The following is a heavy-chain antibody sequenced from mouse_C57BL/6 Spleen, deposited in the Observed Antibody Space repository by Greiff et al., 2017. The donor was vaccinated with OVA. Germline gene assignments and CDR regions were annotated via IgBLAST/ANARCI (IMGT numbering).Heavy chain of an antibody. V-gene: IGHV1-26*01. CDR1: GYTFTDYY. Sequence: VQLQQSGPELVKPGASVKISCKASGYTFTDYYMNWVKQSHGKSLEWIGDINPNNGGTSYNQKFKGKATLTVDKSSSTAYMELRSLTSEDSAVYYCARPDGTGFAYWGQGTLVTVSA. CDR2: INPNNGGT. D-gene: IGHD4-1*01. CDR3: ARPDGTGFAY. J-gene: IGHJ3*01.